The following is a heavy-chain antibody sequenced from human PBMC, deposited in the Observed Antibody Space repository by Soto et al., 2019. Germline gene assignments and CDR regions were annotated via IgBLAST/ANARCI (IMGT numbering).Heavy chain of an antibody. J-gene: IGHJ6*02. D-gene: IGHD3-10*01. CDR2: ISGSSGYT. Sequence: GGSLRLSCAASGFTFSDSYMSWIRQAPGKGLQWVAYISGSSGYTGYADSVKGRFTISRDNAKNSLYLQMNSLRAEDTAVYYCARDRGGYGPPDVWGRGTTVTVSS. CDR1: GFTFSDSY. V-gene: IGHV3-11*06. CDR3: ARDRGGYGPPDV.